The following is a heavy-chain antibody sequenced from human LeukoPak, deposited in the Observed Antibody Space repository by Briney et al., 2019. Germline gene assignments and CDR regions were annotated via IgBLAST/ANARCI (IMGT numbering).Heavy chain of an antibody. CDR3: ARYDSSGYYSHFDY. CDR1: SGSISSSRYY. CDR2: IYYSGST. Sequence: PSETLSLTCTVSSGSISSSRYYWGSIRRPPAKGLEWNGSIYYSGSTYYNTSLKSRVTISVDTSKNQFSLKLSSVTAADTAVYYCARYDSSGYYSHFDYCGQGDLGSVSS. V-gene: IGHV4-39*01. D-gene: IGHD3-22*01. J-gene: IGHJ4*02.